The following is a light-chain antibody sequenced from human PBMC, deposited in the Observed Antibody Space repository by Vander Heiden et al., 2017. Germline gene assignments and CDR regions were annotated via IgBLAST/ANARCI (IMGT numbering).Light chain of an antibody. CDR2: SAS. Sequence: SVGDRATITCRASQGINTWLAWYQQKPGKAPKLLIYSASNLQSGVPSRFSGSGFGTDFTLTISSLQPEDFATYFCQQSNSFPLTFGGGTKVEIK. CDR3: QQSNSFPLT. V-gene: IGKV1-12*01. CDR1: QGINTW. J-gene: IGKJ4*01.